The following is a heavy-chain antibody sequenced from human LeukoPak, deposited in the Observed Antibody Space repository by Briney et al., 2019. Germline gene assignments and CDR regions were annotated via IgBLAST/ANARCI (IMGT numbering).Heavy chain of an antibody. CDR2: IIPIFGTA. V-gene: IGHV1-69*01. CDR3: ARDTTTGTTSYYGMDV. J-gene: IGHJ6*04. CDR1: GGTFSSYA. D-gene: IGHD1-1*01. Sequence: GSSVKVSCKASGGTFSSYAISWVRQAPGQGLEWMGGIIPIFGTANYAQKFQGRVTITADESTSTAYMELSSLRSEDTAVYYCARDTTTGTTSYYGMDVWGKGTMVTVSS.